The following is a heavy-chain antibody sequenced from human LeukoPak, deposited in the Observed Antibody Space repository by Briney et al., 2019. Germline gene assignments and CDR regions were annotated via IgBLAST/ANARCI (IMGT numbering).Heavy chain of an antibody. D-gene: IGHD4-23*01. V-gene: IGHV6-1*01. Sequence: SQTLSLTCAISGDSVSSNNAAWNWIRQSPSRDFEWLGRTYFRSKWYNDYAASVKSRITVNPDTSKNHFSLQLSSVTPEDTAVYYCARTYGGNCDYWGQGTLVTVSS. J-gene: IGHJ4*02. CDR1: GDSVSSNNAA. CDR2: TYFRSKWYN. CDR3: ARTYGGNCDY.